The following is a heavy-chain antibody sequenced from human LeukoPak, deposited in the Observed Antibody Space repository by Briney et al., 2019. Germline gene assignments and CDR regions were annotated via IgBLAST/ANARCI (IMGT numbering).Heavy chain of an antibody. Sequence: PSETLSLTCTVSGGSISSSGYYWGWIRQPPGKGLEWNASIYYSGSTYYNPSLKSRVTISVDTSKNQLSLKLSSLTAADTAVYYCARHEYSGSYYGLSWFDPWGQGTLVTVSS. CDR1: GGSISSSGYY. D-gene: IGHD1-26*01. V-gene: IGHV4-39*01. CDR2: IYYSGST. CDR3: ARHEYSGSYYGLSWFDP. J-gene: IGHJ5*02.